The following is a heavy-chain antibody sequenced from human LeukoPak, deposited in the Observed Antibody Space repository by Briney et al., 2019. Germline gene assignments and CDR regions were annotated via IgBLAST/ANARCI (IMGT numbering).Heavy chain of an antibody. Sequence: PSETLSLTCTVSGDSISSGSYYWSWIRQPAGKGLEWIGRIYTSGSTNYNPSLKSRVTISVDTSKNQFSLKLSSVTAADTAVYYCARGGPNWFDPWGQGTVVTVSS. D-gene: IGHD3-16*01. CDR3: ARGGPNWFDP. CDR2: IYTSGST. CDR1: GDSISSGSYY. J-gene: IGHJ5*02. V-gene: IGHV4-61*02.